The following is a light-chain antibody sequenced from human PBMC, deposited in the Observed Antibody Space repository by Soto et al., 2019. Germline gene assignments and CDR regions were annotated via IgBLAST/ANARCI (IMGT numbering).Light chain of an antibody. CDR3: GVWADSLSGREV. J-gene: IGLJ2*01. V-gene: IGLV1-47*01. CDR1: SSNIGSNY. Sequence: QSVLTQPPSASGTPGQRVTISCSGSSSNIGSNYVYSYQQVSGTTPKLLIYKNNQRPSGVPERFSGSKSGTTASLAISGLRSEDEADYYCGVWADSLSGREVFGGGTKLTVL. CDR2: KNN.